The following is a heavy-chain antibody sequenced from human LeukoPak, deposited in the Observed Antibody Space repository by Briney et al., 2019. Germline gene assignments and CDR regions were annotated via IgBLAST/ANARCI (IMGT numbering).Heavy chain of an antibody. J-gene: IGHJ5*02. CDR3: AKDLSFGVVIIAWFDP. Sequence: GGSLRLSCAASGFTFSSYAMSWVRQAPGKGLEWVSAISGSGGSTYYADSVKGRFTISRDNSKNTLYLQMNSLRAEDTAVYYCAKDLSFGVVIIAWFDPWGQGTLVTVSS. V-gene: IGHV3-23*01. CDR1: GFTFSSYA. D-gene: IGHD3-3*01. CDR2: ISGSGGST.